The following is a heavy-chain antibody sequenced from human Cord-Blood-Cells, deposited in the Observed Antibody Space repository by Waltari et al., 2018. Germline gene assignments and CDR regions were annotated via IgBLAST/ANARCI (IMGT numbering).Heavy chain of an antibody. Sequence: QVQLVESGGGVVQPGRSLRLSCAASGFTFSSYGMHWVRQAPGKGVEWVAVIWYDGSNKYYADSVKGRFTISRDNSKNTLYLQMNSLRAEDTAVYYCARDMAAAGAFDIWGQGTMVTVSS. D-gene: IGHD6-13*01. V-gene: IGHV3-33*01. CDR1: GFTFSSYG. J-gene: IGHJ3*02. CDR3: ARDMAAAGAFDI. CDR2: IWYDGSNK.